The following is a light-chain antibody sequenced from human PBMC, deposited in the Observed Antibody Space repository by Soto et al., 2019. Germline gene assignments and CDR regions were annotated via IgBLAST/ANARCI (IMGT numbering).Light chain of an antibody. Sequence: VLTQSPDVLSLSPGPPAPLSCRASESVDRYVAWYPQKVGQAPRLLIYDAFTRATGVAARFSGSGSATDFTLTISSLEPEDFAVYYCQQRARWPSTFGPGTKVDIK. J-gene: IGKJ2*02. CDR1: ESVDRY. V-gene: IGKV3-11*01. CDR3: QQRARWPST. CDR2: DAF.